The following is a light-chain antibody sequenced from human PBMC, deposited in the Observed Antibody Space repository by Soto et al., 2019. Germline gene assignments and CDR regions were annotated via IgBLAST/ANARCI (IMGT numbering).Light chain of an antibody. CDR1: QSLSSW. CDR3: QQYNSYAWT. V-gene: IGKV1-5*03. J-gene: IGKJ1*01. CDR2: KAS. Sequence: DIQMTQSPSTLSASVGDRVTITCRASQSLSSWLAWYQQKPGKAPKLLIYKASTLESGVPSRFSGSESGTEFTLTITSLQPDDFATYYCQQYNSYAWTFGQGTKVDNK.